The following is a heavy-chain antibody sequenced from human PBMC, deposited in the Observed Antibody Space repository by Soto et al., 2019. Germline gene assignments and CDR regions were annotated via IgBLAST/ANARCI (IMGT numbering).Heavy chain of an antibody. CDR2: IYNSGST. D-gene: IGHD1-26*01. CDR3: SRHAMGGAKDFDY. CDR1: GGSISSSPYY. V-gene: IGHV4-39*01. J-gene: IGHJ4*02. Sequence: QLQLQESGPGLVKPPETLSLTCTVSGGSISSSPYYWAWIRQPPGKGLEWIGSIYNSGSTYYNPALKSRVTISVDTSKNQFSLKLSSVTAADTAVYYCSRHAMGGAKDFDYWGQGTQVTVSS.